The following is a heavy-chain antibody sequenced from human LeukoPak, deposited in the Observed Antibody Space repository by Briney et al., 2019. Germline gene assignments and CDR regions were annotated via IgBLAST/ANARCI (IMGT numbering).Heavy chain of an antibody. CDR3: AKDRLLWFGEPPCPSY. CDR1: GFTFSSYS. J-gene: IGHJ4*02. Sequence: PGRSLRLSCAASGFTFSSYSTYWVRQATGKGLEWVAVISYDGSNKYYADSVKGRFTISRDNSKNTLYLQMNSLRAEDTAVYYCAKDRLLWFGEPPCPSYWGQGTLVTVSS. CDR2: ISYDGSNK. V-gene: IGHV3-30*18. D-gene: IGHD3-10*01.